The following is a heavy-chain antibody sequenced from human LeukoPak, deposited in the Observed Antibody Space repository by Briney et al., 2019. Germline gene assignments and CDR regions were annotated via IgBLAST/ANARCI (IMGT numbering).Heavy chain of an antibody. Sequence: SETLSLTCTVSGGSISSSSYSWGWIRQPPGKGLEWIGSIYYSGSTYYNPSLKSRVTISVDTSKNQFSLKLSSVTAADTAVYYCARQRSYYDILTGYYFDYWGQGTLVTVSS. CDR1: GGSISSSSYS. CDR2: IYYSGST. J-gene: IGHJ4*02. V-gene: IGHV4-39*01. D-gene: IGHD3-9*01. CDR3: ARQRSYYDILTGYYFDY.